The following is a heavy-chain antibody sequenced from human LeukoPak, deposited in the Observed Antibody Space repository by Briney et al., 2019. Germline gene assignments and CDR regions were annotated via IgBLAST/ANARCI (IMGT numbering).Heavy chain of an antibody. Sequence: SETLSLTCTVPGGSISSGGYYWSWIRQHPGKGLEWIGYIYYSGSTYYNPSLKSRVTISVDTSKNQFSLKLSSVTAADTAVYYCARSGDRRQYNWFDPWGQGTLVTVSS. CDR2: IYYSGST. CDR3: ARSGDRRQYNWFDP. J-gene: IGHJ5*02. D-gene: IGHD4-17*01. V-gene: IGHV4-31*03. CDR1: GGSISSGGYY.